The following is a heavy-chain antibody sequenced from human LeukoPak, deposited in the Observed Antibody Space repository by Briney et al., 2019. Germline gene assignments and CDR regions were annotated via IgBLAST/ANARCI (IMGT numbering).Heavy chain of an antibody. V-gene: IGHV1-2*02. CDR2: INPNSGGT. CDR1: GYTLTGYY. Sequence: ASVKVSCKASGYTLTGYYMHWVRQAPGQGLEWMGWINPNSGGTNYAQKFQGRVTMTRDTSISTAYMELSRLRSDDTAVYYCARAFPLKVYSSGWYAVDGRLEFDYWGQGTLVTVSS. D-gene: IGHD6-19*01. CDR3: ARAFPLKVYSSGWYAVDGRLEFDY. J-gene: IGHJ4*02.